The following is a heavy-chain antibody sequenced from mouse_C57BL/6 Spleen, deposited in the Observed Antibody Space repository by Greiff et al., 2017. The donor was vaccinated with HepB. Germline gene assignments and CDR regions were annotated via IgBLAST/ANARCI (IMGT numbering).Heavy chain of an antibody. CDR2: IYPGDGDT. J-gene: IGHJ2*01. D-gene: IGHD1-1*01. CDR1: GYAFSSSW. Sequence: QVQLKESGPELVKPGASVKISCKASGYAFSSSWMNWVKQRPGKGLEWIGRIYPGDGDTNYNGKFKGKATLTADKSSSTAYMQLSSLTSEDSAVYFCARPFITTVGDYWGQGTTLTVSS. CDR3: ARPFITTVGDY. V-gene: IGHV1-82*01.